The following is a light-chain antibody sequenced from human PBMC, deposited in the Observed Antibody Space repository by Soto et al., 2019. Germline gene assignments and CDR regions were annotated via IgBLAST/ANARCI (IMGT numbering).Light chain of an antibody. Sequence: AIQMTQSPSSLSASVGDRVTITCRASQDIRKDLAWYQQKPGKAPQILIYGASTLQTGVASRFSGSGSATDFTLTISSLQPEDSAAYHCQQLYTLPFTFGQGTRLEIK. CDR3: QQLYTLPFT. J-gene: IGKJ5*01. CDR2: GAS. CDR1: QDIRKD. V-gene: IGKV1-6*01.